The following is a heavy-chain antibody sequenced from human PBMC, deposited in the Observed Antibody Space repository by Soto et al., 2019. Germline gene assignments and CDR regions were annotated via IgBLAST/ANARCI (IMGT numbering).Heavy chain of an antibody. CDR1: GFTFANAW. D-gene: IGHD6-13*01. J-gene: IGHJ4*02. Sequence: GGXLRLSCAASGFTFANAWMNWVRQAPGKGLEWVGRIKSKNDGGTTDYAAPVRGRFTISRDDSKNTLYLRMNSLKTEDTAVYYCTTVGSSWYLLYWGQGTLVTVSS. V-gene: IGHV3-15*01. CDR3: TTVGSSWYLLY. CDR2: IKSKNDGGTT.